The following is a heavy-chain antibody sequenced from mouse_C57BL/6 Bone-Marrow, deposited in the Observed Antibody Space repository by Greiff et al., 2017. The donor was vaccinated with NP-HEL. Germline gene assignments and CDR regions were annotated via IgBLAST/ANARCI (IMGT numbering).Heavy chain of an antibody. D-gene: IGHD2-2*01. CDR1: GFNIKDYY. CDR2: IDPEDGDT. V-gene: IGHV14-1*01. J-gene: IGHJ4*01. Sequence: VQLQQSGAELVRPGASVKLSCTASGFNIKDYYMHWVKQRPEQGLEWIGRIDPEDGDTEYAPKFQGKATMTADTSSNTAYLQLSSLTSEDSAVYFCARKGSYGYDGVYYAMDYWGQGTSVTVSS. CDR3: ARKGSYGYDGVYYAMDY.